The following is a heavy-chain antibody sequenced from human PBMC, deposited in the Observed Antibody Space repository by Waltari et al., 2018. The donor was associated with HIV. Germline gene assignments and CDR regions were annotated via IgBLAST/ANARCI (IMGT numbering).Heavy chain of an antibody. CDR3: AREAGYNSGWYGGYYFDF. J-gene: IGHJ4*02. CDR1: GGSFSGYS. D-gene: IGHD6-19*01. CDR2: INHSGTT. V-gene: IGHV4-34*02. Sequence: QVQLQQWGARQLKASDTLSLTCAVYGGSFSGYSWTWLRQSPGKGLEWIGEINHSGTTNYSPSLKSRVTISRDTSKNQFALKLTSVTAADTAVYYCAREAGYNSGWYGGYYFDFWGQGALVTVSS.